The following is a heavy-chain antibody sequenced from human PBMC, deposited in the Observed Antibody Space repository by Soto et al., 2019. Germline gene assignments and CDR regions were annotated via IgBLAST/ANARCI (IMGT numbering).Heavy chain of an antibody. CDR2: ISAYNGNT. D-gene: IGHD2-15*01. J-gene: IGHJ5*02. CDR1: GYTFTSYG. V-gene: IGHV1-18*01. CDR3: ATRGYCSGGSCPAGDNWFDP. Sequence: ASVKVSCKASGYTFTSYGISWVRQAPGQGLEWMGWISAYNGNTNYAQKLQGRVTMTTDTSTSTAYMELRSLRSDDTAVYYCATRGYCSGGSCPAGDNWFDPWGQGTLVTVSS.